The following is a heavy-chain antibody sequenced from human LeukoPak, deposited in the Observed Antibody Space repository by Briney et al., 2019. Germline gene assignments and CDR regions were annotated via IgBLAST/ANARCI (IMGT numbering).Heavy chain of an antibody. CDR3: ARETSIGIAAAGTGGPFDY. J-gene: IGHJ4*02. V-gene: IGHV1-69*04. D-gene: IGHD6-13*01. CDR2: IIPILGIA. CDR1: GGTFSSYA. Sequence: GSSVKVSCKASGGTFSSYAISWVRQAPGQGLEWMGRIIPILGIANYAQKFQGRVTITADKSTSTAYMELSSLRSEDTAVYYCARETSIGIAAAGTGGPFDYWGEGTLVTVSS.